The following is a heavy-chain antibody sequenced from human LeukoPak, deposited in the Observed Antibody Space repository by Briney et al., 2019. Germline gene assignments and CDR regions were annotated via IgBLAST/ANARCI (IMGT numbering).Heavy chain of an antibody. V-gene: IGHV3-49*03. CDR2: IRSKAYGGTT. Sequence: GGSLRLSCTASGFTFGDYAMSWFRQAPGKGLEWVGFIRSKAYGGTTEYAASEKGRFTISRDDSKSIAYLQMNSLKTEDTAVYYCTRDPNYYDSKVYYWGQGTLVTVSS. J-gene: IGHJ4*02. CDR3: TRDPNYYDSKVYY. CDR1: GFTFGDYA. D-gene: IGHD3-22*01.